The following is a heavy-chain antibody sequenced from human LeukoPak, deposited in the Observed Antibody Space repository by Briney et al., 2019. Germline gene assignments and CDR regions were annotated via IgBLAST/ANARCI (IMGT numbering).Heavy chain of an antibody. V-gene: IGHV3-30*02. CDR3: ATDCSNDNCHST. CDR1: GFTFNKYG. J-gene: IGHJ4*02. CDR2: IRYDGRNK. Sequence: GGSLRLSCEASGFTFNKYGMYWVRQTPGKGLEWVALIRYDGRNKYYADSVKGRFTISRDNSKNTLFLQMNSLRAEDTAVYYCATDCSNDNCHSTWGQGTLVTVSS. D-gene: IGHD2-2*01.